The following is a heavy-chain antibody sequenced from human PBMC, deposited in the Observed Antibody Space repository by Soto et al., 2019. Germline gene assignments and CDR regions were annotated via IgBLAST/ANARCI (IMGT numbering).Heavy chain of an antibody. CDR1: GGSFSGYY. CDR3: ASVFTGYDFWSGYYTWFDP. Sequence: SSETLSLTCAVYGGSFSGYYWSWVRQPPGKGLEWIGEINHSGSTNYNPSLKSRVTISVDTSKNQFSLKLSSVTAADTAVYYCASVFTGYDFWSGYYTWFDPWGQGXLVTVYS. V-gene: IGHV4-34*01. D-gene: IGHD3-3*01. CDR2: INHSGST. J-gene: IGHJ5*02.